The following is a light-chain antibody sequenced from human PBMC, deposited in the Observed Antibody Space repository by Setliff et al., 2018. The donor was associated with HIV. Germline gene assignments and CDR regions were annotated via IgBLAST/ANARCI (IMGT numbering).Light chain of an antibody. CDR3: SSYAITNTLP. Sequence: QSVLTQPASVSGSPGQSITISCTGTSSDVGGYSYVSWYQQHPGKAPKLIIYEVRNRPSGVSNRFSGSKSGNTASLTISGLQAEDEADYYCSSYAITNTLPFGTGTKDTVL. CDR1: SSDVGGYSY. CDR2: EVR. J-gene: IGLJ1*01. V-gene: IGLV2-14*01.